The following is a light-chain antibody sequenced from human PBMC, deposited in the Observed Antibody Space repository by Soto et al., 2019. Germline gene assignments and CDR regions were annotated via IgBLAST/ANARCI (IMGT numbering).Light chain of an antibody. CDR2: GAS. J-gene: IGKJ4*01. Sequence: EIVMTQSPATLSVSPGERATLSCRASQSVSSNLAWYQQKPGQAPRLLIYGASTRATGIPARFSGSGSGTEFTLTISSLQSEDFAVYFCQQYNRCPSLTFGGGTRVEIK. CDR3: QQYNRCPSLT. CDR1: QSVSSN. V-gene: IGKV3-15*01.